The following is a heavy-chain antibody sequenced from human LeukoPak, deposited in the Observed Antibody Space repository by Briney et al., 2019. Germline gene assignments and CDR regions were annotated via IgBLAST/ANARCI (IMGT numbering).Heavy chain of an antibody. CDR2: ISGSGGST. D-gene: IGHD4-23*01. CDR3: ARDYGGWHSYYMDV. Sequence: GGSLRLSCAASGFTFSSYSMNWVRQAPGKGLEWVSAISGSGGSTYYADSVKGRFTISRDNSKNTLYLQMNSLRAEDTAVYYCARDYGGWHSYYMDVWGKGTTVTISS. CDR1: GFTFSSYS. V-gene: IGHV3-23*01. J-gene: IGHJ6*03.